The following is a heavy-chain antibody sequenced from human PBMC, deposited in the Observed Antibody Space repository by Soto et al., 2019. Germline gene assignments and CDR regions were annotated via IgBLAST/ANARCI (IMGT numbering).Heavy chain of an antibody. CDR1: GFTFSSYW. CDR2: IKQDGSEK. Sequence: EVQLVESGGGLVQPGGSLRLSCAASGFTFSSYWMSWVRQAPGKGLEWVANIKQDGSEKYYVDSVKGRFTISRDNAKNSLYLQMNSLRAEDTAVYYCARVARSDYVWGSYLFDYWGQGTLVTLSS. V-gene: IGHV3-7*05. D-gene: IGHD3-16*02. CDR3: ARVARSDYVWGSYLFDY. J-gene: IGHJ4*02.